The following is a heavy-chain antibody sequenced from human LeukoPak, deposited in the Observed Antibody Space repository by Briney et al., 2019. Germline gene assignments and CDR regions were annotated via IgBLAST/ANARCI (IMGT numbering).Heavy chain of an antibody. D-gene: IGHD2-15*01. CDR1: GFTFSGYW. J-gene: IGHJ4*02. V-gene: IGHV3-74*03. CDR2: IKSDGSSA. CDR3: AREVVSAAFDY. Sequence: PGGSLRLSCAASGFTFSGYWMHWVRQAPGKGLVWVSLIKSDGSSAMYADSVKGRFSISRDNAKNTLYLQMNSLRAEDTAVYFCAREVVSAAFDYWGQGTPVTVSS.